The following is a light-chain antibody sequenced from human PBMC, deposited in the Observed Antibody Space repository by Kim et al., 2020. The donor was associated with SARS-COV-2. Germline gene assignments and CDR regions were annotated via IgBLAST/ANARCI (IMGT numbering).Light chain of an antibody. Sequence: QRDTVSCSASSASVGTYTVNWYQKVPGTAPKLLVNSSNQRPSGVPDRFSGSKSGTSASLAISGLQSEDEAEYYCAAWDDRRTGYVFGPGTKVTVL. CDR1: SASVGTYT. V-gene: IGLV1-44*01. J-gene: IGLJ1*01. CDR2: SSN. CDR3: AAWDDRRTGYV.